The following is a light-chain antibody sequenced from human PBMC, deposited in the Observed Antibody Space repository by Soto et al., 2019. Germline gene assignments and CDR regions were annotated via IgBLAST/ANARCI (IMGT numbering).Light chain of an antibody. CDR1: GSDVGGYRY. CDR3: DSYTSSSSYV. V-gene: IGLV2-14*01. CDR2: DVS. J-gene: IGLJ1*01. Sequence: QSALTQPASGSGSPGQSIAISCTGTGSDVGGYRYVSWYQQHPGKAPKLIIYDVSNRPSGVSDRFSGSKSGNTASLTISGLQSEDEADYYCDSYTSSSSYVFGTGTKVIVL.